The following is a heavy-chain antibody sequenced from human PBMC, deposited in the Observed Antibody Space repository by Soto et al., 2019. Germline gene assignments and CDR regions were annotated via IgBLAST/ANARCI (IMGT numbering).Heavy chain of an antibody. CDR3: AARGGYSGYNDY. Sequence: QVQLQESGPGLVKPSETLSLTCTVSGGSISSYYWSWIRQLPGKGLEWIGYIYYSGSTNYNPSLKSRVTISVDTSKSQFSLKLSSVTAADTAVYYCAARGGYSGYNDYWGQGTLVTVSS. CDR1: GGSISSYY. J-gene: IGHJ4*02. V-gene: IGHV4-59*01. D-gene: IGHD5-12*01. CDR2: IYYSGST.